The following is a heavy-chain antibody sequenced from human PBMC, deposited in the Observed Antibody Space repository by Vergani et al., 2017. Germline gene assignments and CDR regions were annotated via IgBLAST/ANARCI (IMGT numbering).Heavy chain of an antibody. Sequence: QLQLQESGPGLVKPSQTLSLTCAVSGGSISSGGYSWSWIRQPPGKGLEWIGYIYHSGSTYYNPSLKSRVTISVDRSKNQFSLKLSSVTAADTAVYYCARASYSSSWYFWFDPWGQGTLVTVSS. CDR1: GGSISSGGYS. V-gene: IGHV4-30-2*01. J-gene: IGHJ5*02. D-gene: IGHD6-13*01. CDR3: ARASYSSSWYFWFDP. CDR2: IYHSGST.